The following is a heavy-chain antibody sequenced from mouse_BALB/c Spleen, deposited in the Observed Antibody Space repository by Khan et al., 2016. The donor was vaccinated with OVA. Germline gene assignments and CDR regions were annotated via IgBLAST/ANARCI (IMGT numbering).Heavy chain of an antibody. CDR1: GFSLTTSGMG. CDR3: ARMGGDSLFWYFDV. V-gene: IGHV8-8*01. J-gene: IGHJ1*01. CDR2: IWWDNVN. D-gene: IGHD6-1*01. Sequence: QVTLKESGPGILQPSQTLRLTCSFSGFSLTTSGMGVGWIRQPSGKGLEWLAHIWWDNVNRYNPALKSRLTISKDTSISQVFLRIASVDSAVSAAYYWARMGGDSLFWYFDVWGAATSVAVSS.